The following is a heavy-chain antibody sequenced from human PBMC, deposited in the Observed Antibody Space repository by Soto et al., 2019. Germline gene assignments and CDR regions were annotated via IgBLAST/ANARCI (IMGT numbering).Heavy chain of an antibody. CDR3: GRLTSYDFSRMDV. J-gene: IGHJ6*02. V-gene: IGHV5-10-1*01. Sequence: GESLKISCKASGYSFTNNWISWVRQMSGKGLEWMGRIDPSDSNTNYSPTFRGHVTISVDQSISTAYLQWGSLEASDSAMYFCGRLTSYDFSRMDVWGQGTTVTVSS. CDR1: GYSFTNNW. CDR2: IDPSDSNT. D-gene: IGHD3-3*01.